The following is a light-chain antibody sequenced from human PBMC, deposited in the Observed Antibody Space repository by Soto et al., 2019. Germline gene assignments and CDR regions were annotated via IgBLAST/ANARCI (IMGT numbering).Light chain of an antibody. V-gene: IGLV2-8*01. CDR2: EVY. CDR3: SSYAGTKNFVV. J-gene: IGLJ2*01. Sequence: QSVLTPPPSASGPPGQSVTISCTGTSSDVGGYHFVSWYQQHPGKAPKLLIYEVYKRSSGVPDRFSGSKSGNTASLTVSGLQAEDEADYHCSSYAGTKNFVVFGGGTKVTVL. CDR1: SSDVGGYHF.